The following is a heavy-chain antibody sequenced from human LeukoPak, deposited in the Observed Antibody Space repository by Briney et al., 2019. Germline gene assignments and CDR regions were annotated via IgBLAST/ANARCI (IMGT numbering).Heavy chain of an antibody. CDR2: IIPTFGRS. V-gene: IGHV1-69*05. CDR3: ASVREDLYHFVCSH. J-gene: IGHJ4*02. D-gene: IGHD3-16*01. CDR1: TFISXD. Sequence: TFISXDXXXVRQAPXQGLXXXGSIIPTFGRSNYAQKLQGRVTITTDESKSTAYMELSRLRYEDTAVYYCASVREDLYHFVCSHWGQGPLVTVSS.